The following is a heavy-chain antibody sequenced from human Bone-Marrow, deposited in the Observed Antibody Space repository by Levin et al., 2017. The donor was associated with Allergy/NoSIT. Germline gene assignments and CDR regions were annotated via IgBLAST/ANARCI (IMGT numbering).Heavy chain of an antibody. CDR1: GFTFSSYG. J-gene: IGHJ6*02. CDR3: AKDKEWEGYYYYYYGMDV. Sequence: GGSLRLSCAASGFTFSSYGMHWVRQAPGKGLEWVAVISYDGSNKYYADSVKGRFTISRDNSKNTLYLQMNSLRAEDTAVYYCAKDKEWEGYYYYYYGMDVWGQGTTVTVSS. D-gene: IGHD1-26*01. V-gene: IGHV3-30*18. CDR2: ISYDGSNK.